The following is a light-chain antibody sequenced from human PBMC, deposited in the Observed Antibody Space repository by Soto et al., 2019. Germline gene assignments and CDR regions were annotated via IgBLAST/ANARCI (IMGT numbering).Light chain of an antibody. CDR3: QQYNSWPLT. CDR1: ESVSTT. V-gene: IGKV3D-15*01. J-gene: IGKJ4*01. CDR2: GAS. Sequence: EIVMTQSPATLSVSPGERATLSCRASESVSTTLAWYQQNPGQAPRVLIYGASTRATGIPASFSGSGSGTEFTLTISSLQSEDFAVYYCQQYNSWPLTFGGGTKVDI.